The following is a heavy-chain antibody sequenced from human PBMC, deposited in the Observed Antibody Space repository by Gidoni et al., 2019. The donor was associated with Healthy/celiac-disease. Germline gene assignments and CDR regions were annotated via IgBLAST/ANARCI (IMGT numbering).Heavy chain of an antibody. CDR3: ARAIIAAAGLHIDY. CDR2: NYHSGST. CDR1: GGSISSSNW. J-gene: IGHJ4*02. D-gene: IGHD6-13*01. Sequence: QVQLPESGPGLVKPSGTLSLTCAVSGGSISSSNWWSWVRQPPGKGLEWIGENYHSGSTNYNPAHKSRVTISVDKSKNQFSLKLSSVTAADTAVYYCARAIIAAAGLHIDYWGQGTLVTVSS. V-gene: IGHV4-4*02.